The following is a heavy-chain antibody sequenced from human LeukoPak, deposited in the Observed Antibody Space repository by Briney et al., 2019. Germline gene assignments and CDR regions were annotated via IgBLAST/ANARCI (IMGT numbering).Heavy chain of an antibody. CDR1: GYTFSNNY. Sequence: ASVKVSCKASGYTFSNNYIHWVRQAPGQGLEWMGIINAGGGSTTYAQKFHGRVTMTRDTSTSTVYMELSTLSSEDTAVYYCATGHSDARDVWGQGTLVTVSS. J-gene: IGHJ3*01. CDR3: ATGHSDARDV. V-gene: IGHV1-46*01. CDR2: INAGGGST. D-gene: IGHD3-10*01.